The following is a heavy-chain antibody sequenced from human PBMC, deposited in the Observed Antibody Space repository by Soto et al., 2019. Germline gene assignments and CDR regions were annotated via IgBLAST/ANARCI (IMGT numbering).Heavy chain of an antibody. CDR3: ARHGGPDARGHLDFDS. V-gene: IGHV5-51*01. CDR1: GYSFTNYW. J-gene: IGHJ4*02. CDR2: IYPGDSDA. D-gene: IGHD3-16*01. Sequence: XESLKISCQGSGYSFTNYWIGWVRQMPGKGLEWMGIIYPGDSDARYSPSFQGQVTMSADKSIRIAYLQWNSLKASDTAIYYCARHGGPDARGHLDFDSWGQGTLATVSS.